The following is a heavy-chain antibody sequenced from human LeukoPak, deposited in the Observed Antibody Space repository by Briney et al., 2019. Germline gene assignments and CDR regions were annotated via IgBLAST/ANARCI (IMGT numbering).Heavy chain of an antibody. CDR1: GGSISSYY. D-gene: IGHD5-18*01. CDR3: ARLRSYGWSDAFDI. CDR2: IYYSGST. V-gene: IGHV4-59*05. J-gene: IGHJ3*02. Sequence: PSETLSLTCTVSGGSISSYYWSWIRQPPGKGLEWIGSIYYSGSTYYNPSLKSRVTISVDTSKNQFSLRLSSVTAADTAVYYCARLRSYGWSDAFDIWGQGTMVTVSS.